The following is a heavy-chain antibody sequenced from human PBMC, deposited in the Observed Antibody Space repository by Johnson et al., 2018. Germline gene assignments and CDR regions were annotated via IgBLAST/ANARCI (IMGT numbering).Heavy chain of an antibody. CDR2: ISYDGSNK. CDR1: GFTFSSYG. V-gene: IGHV3-30*18. J-gene: IGHJ6*03. CDR3: AKDIEGEPDYYYYYMDV. D-gene: IGHD3-16*01. Sequence: QVQLLESGGGVVQXGRSXRLXCAASGFTFSSYGMHWVRQAPGKGLEWVAVISYDGSNKYYADSVKGRFPISRDNSKNKPYRQMNRLRAEDTAVYYCAKDIEGEPDYYYYYMDVWGKGTTVTVSS.